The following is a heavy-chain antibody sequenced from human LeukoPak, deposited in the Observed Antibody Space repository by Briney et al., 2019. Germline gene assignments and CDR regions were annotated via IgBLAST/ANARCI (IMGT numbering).Heavy chain of an antibody. Sequence: GGSLRLSCAASGFTFSSYWMHWVRQAPGKGPVWVARTNRDGSSTAYADSVKGRFTISKDNAKNTLYLLMNSLRAEDTAVYYCARDSAEWYIFDYWGQGTQVTVSS. CDR2: TNRDGSST. CDR1: GFTFSSYW. V-gene: IGHV3-74*01. D-gene: IGHD3-3*01. J-gene: IGHJ4*02. CDR3: ARDSAEWYIFDY.